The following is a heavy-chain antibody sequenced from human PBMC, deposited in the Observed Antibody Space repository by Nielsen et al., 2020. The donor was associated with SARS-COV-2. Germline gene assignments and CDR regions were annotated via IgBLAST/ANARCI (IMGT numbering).Heavy chain of an antibody. V-gene: IGHV3-30-3*01. J-gene: IGHJ4*02. CDR2: ISYDGSNK. Sequence: GESLKISCAASGFTFSSYAMHWVRQAPGTGLEWVAVISYDGSNKYYADSVKGRFTISRDNSKNTLYLQMNSLRAEDTAVYYCARDSAVMTSSDSNLDYWGQGTLVTVSS. D-gene: IGHD6-6*01. CDR3: ARDSAVMTSSDSNLDY. CDR1: GFTFSSYA.